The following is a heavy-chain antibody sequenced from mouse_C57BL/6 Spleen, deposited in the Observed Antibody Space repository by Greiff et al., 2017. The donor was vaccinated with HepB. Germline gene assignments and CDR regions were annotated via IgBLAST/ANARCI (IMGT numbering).Heavy chain of an antibody. D-gene: IGHD1-1*01. CDR1: GYSITSGYY. J-gene: IGHJ1*03. Sequence: EVKLQESGPGLVKPSQSLSLTCSVTGYSITSGYYWNWIRQFPGNKLEWMGYISYDGSNNYNPSLKNRISITLDTSKNQFFLKLNSVTTEDTATYYCARDGIYYYGSSHWYFDVWGTGTTVTVSS. V-gene: IGHV3-6*01. CDR2: ISYDGSN. CDR3: ARDGIYYYGSSHWYFDV.